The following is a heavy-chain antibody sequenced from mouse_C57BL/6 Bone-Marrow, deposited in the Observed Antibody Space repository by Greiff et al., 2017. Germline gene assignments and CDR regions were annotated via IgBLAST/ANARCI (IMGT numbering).Heavy chain of an antibody. Sequence: VQLQQSGAELVKPGASVKLSCTASGFNITDYYMHWVKQRTEQGLEWIGRIDPEDGETKYAPKFQGKDTITADTSSNTAYLQLSSLPSEDTAVYYCARSLLSNWYFDVWGTGTTVTVSS. CDR1: GFNITDYY. V-gene: IGHV14-2*01. J-gene: IGHJ1*03. CDR2: IDPEDGET. CDR3: ARSLLSNWYFDV. D-gene: IGHD6-2*01.